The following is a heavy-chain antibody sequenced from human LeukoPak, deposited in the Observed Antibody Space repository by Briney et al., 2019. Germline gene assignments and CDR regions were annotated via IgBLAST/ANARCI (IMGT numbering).Heavy chain of an antibody. V-gene: IGHV4-4*02. CDR2: VRLNGRT. CDR1: GGSISATNW. D-gene: IGHD2/OR15-2a*01. CDR3: AREGGFYRPLDY. Sequence: PSETLSLTCDVSGGSISATNWWTWIRQPPGGGLEWIGEVRLNGRTHYSPSLESRVTMSADMSENHISLQLTSVTAADTAVYYCAREGGFYRPLDYSGPGTLVIVSS. J-gene: IGHJ4*02.